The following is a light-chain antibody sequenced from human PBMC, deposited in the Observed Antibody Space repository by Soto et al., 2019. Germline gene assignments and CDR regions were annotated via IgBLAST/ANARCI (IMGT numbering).Light chain of an antibody. J-gene: IGLJ1*01. Sequence: QSVLAQPPSVSAAPGQRVTVSCSTTTSNLGNNYISWYQHLPGAAPRLLIYDDTERPSGIPDRFSGSRSATSATLGIAGLQTGDEADYFCGAWDPSLNAYLFXTGIKVTVL. CDR1: TSNLGNNY. V-gene: IGLV1-51*01. CDR2: DDT. CDR3: GAWDPSLNAYL.